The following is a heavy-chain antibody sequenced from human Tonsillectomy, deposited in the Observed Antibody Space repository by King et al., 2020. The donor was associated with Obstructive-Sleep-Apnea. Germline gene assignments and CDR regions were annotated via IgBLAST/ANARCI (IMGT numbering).Heavy chain of an antibody. CDR1: GFTFSKYR. Sequence: VQLVESGGGLVKPGGSLRLSCAASGFTFSKYRMNWVRQAPGKGLEWVSSISSTSTYISYADSVKGRLTISRDNARNSLYLQMNSLRAEDTAVYYCARDGAYYYDSRGYPDYWGQGTLVTVSS. V-gene: IGHV3-21*01. D-gene: IGHD3-22*01. CDR2: ISSTSTYI. CDR3: ARDGAYYYDSRGYPDY. J-gene: IGHJ4*02.